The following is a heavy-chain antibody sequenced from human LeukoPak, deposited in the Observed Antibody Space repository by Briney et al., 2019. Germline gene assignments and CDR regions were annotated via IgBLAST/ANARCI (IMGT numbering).Heavy chain of an antibody. CDR1: GFTFSSYG. D-gene: IGHD2-2*01. Sequence: GGSLRLSCAASGFTFSSYGMHWVRQALGKGLEWVAFIRYDGSNKYYADSVKGRFTISRDNSKNTLYLQMNSLRAEDTAVYYCAKGEGVPAAPVFPWGQGTLVTVSS. J-gene: IGHJ5*02. CDR3: AKGEGVPAAPVFP. V-gene: IGHV3-30*02. CDR2: IRYDGSNK.